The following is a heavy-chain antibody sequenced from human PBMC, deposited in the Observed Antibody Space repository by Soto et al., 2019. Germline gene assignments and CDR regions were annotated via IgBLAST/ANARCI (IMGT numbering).Heavy chain of an antibody. V-gene: IGHV4-31*02. Sequence: QVQLQESGPGLVKPSQTLSLTCTVSGASINTGDHYWSWIRQLPGKGLEWIAYIYYTGSTYYNPSLDSRVTTSADTSKNHFSLKVTSVTAADTGVYYWAVLGVTTGYWGQGTLVAVSS. CDR1: GASINTGDHY. J-gene: IGHJ4*02. CDR2: IYYTGST. CDR3: AVLGVTTGY. D-gene: IGHD3-10*01.